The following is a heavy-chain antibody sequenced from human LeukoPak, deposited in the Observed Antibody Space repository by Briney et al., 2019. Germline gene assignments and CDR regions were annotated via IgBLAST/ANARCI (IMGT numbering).Heavy chain of an antibody. V-gene: IGHV1-2*02. D-gene: IGHD3-22*01. CDR3: ARDNYYYDSSGYNDY. CDR1: GYTFTSYG. CDR2: INPNSGGT. Sequence: GASVKVSCKASGYTFTSYGISWVRQAPGQGLEWMGWINPNSGGTNYAQKFQGRVTMTRDTSISTAYMELSRLRSDDTAVYYCARDNYYYDSSGYNDYWGQGTLVTVSS. J-gene: IGHJ4*02.